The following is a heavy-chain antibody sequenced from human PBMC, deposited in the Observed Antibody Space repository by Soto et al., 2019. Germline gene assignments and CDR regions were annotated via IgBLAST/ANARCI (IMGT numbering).Heavy chain of an antibody. D-gene: IGHD3-10*01. J-gene: IGHJ5*02. V-gene: IGHV3-11*01. CDR3: ARQVRGVIMRGWFDP. CDR1: XXXXXXXX. CDR2: ISSSGSTI. Sequence: QXQLVESGGGLVKXXXXLXLXXXXXXXXXXXXXXXXIRXXXXXXXXXVSYISSSGSTIYYADSVKGRFTISRDNAKNSLYLQMNSLRAEDTAVYYCARQVRGVIMRGWFDPWGQGTLVTVSS.